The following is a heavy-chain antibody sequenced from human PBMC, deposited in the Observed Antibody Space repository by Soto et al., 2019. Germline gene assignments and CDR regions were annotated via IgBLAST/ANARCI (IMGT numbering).Heavy chain of an antibody. J-gene: IGHJ6*03. CDR2: ISGSGGST. V-gene: IGHV3-23*01. CDR1: GFTFSSYA. D-gene: IGHD5-18*01. Sequence: GGSLRLSCAASGFTFSSYAMSWVRQAPGKGLEWVSAISGSGGSTYYADSVKGRFTISRDNSKNTLYLQMNSLRAEDTAVYYCAKFVDTAMGYYYYYYMDVWGKGTTVTVSS. CDR3: AKFVDTAMGYYYYYYMDV.